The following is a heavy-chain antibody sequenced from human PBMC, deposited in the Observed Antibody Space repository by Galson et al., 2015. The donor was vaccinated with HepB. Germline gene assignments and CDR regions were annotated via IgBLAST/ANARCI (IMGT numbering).Heavy chain of an antibody. CDR2: IKQDGSEK. CDR1: GFSFSSYW. V-gene: IGHV3-7*01. CDR3: ARAQTYYDFRSGHSYFFDY. J-gene: IGHJ4*02. D-gene: IGHD3-3*01. Sequence: SLRLSCAASGFSFSSYWMSWVRQAPGKGLEWVASIKQDGSEKFYVDSVKGRFTISRDNARNSLSLRMNSLTAEDTAVYFCARAQTYYDFRSGHSYFFDYWGQGTLVTVSS.